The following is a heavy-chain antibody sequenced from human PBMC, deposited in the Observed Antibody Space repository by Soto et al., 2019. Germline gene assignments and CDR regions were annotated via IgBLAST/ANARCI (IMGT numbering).Heavy chain of an antibody. CDR2: MNPNSGNT. CDR3: ARSTNDYGDRH. D-gene: IGHD4-17*01. V-gene: IGHV1-8*01. Sequence: QVQLVQSGAEVKKPGASVKVSCEASGYTFTSYDINWVRQATGQGLEWMGWMNPNSGNTGYAQKRQGRATRTRNTSISTAYIELSSLRSEDTAVHYCARSTNDYGDRHWGQGTLVTVSS. CDR1: GYTFTSYD. J-gene: IGHJ4*02.